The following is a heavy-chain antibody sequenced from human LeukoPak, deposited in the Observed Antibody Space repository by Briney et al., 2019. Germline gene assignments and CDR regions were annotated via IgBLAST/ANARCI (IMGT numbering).Heavy chain of an antibody. CDR2: IYYSGST. Sequence: SETLSLTCTVSGYSISGGYYWGWIRQPPGKGLEWIGYIYYSGSTNYNPSLKSRVTISVDTSKNQFSLKLSSVTAADTAVYYCARVESSAYYFDYWGQGTLVTVSS. V-gene: IGHV4-61*08. CDR3: ARVESSAYYFDY. CDR1: GYSISGGYY. J-gene: IGHJ4*02.